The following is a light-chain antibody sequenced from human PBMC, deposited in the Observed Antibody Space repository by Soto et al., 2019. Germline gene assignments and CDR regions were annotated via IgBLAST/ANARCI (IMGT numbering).Light chain of an antibody. CDR3: QQYNSWPPFT. CDR2: GAS. Sequence: EVVLTQSPGTLSLSPGDRATLSCRASQFVSSTYLAWYQQRPGQAPRLLIYGASSRATGIPDRFSGGVSGTEFTLTISRLESEDFAVYYCQQYNSWPPFTFGQGTRLEIK. J-gene: IGKJ5*01. V-gene: IGKV3-20*01. CDR1: QFVSSTY.